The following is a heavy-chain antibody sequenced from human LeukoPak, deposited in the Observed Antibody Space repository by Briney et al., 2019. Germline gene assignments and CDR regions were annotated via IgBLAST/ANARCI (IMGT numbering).Heavy chain of an antibody. Sequence: PGGSLRLPCAASGFTFSSYAMMWVRQAPGKGLEWVSTVTGSAGGTYYADSVKGRFTISRDNSKNTLYLIMNSLRAEDTAVYYCAKGAAAGLVDWFDPWGQGTLVAVSS. V-gene: IGHV3-23*01. J-gene: IGHJ5*02. D-gene: IGHD6-13*01. CDR2: VTGSAGGT. CDR1: GFTFSSYA. CDR3: AKGAAAGLVDWFDP.